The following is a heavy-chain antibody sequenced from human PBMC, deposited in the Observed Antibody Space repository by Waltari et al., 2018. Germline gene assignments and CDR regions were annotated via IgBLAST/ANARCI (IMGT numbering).Heavy chain of an antibody. CDR3: AKSTLAVAGTIDY. CDR2: IYTSGST. Sequence: VSGGSISSGSYYWSWIRQPAGKGLEWIGRIYTSGSTNYNPSLKSRVTISVDTSKNQFSLKLSSVTAADTAVYYCAKSTLAVAGTIDYWGQGTLVTVSS. D-gene: IGHD6-19*01. J-gene: IGHJ4*02. V-gene: IGHV4-61*02. CDR1: GGSISSGSYY.